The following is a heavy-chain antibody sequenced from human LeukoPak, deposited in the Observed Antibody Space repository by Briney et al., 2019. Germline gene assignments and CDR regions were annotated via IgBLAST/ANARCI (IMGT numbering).Heavy chain of an antibody. Sequence: ASVTVSCKASGGTFTSYAISWVRQAPGQGLEWMGGINPICGKANYPQKFQGRVTLNADGSMSTADMERSSLRSEDTGMYYCARDQRRGLLWFGEFPQGGYWGQGPLVTVSS. CDR3: ARDQRRGLLWFGEFPQGGY. CDR1: GGTFTSYA. J-gene: IGHJ4*02. D-gene: IGHD3-10*01. V-gene: IGHV1-69*01. CDR2: INPICGKA.